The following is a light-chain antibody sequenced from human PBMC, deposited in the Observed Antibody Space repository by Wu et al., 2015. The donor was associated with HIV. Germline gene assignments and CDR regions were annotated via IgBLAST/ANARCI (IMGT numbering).Light chain of an antibody. J-gene: IGKJ5*01. CDR3: QESSKGPLT. CDR2: AAS. V-gene: IGKV3D-20*02. CDR1: QSISNNY. Sequence: DIVLTQSPGTLSFSPGERATLSCRASQSISNNYLAWYQQKPGQAPRLLIYAASGRATGIPDRFSGSGSGTDFTLIISRLEPEDFAIYYCQESSKGPLTFGQGTRL.